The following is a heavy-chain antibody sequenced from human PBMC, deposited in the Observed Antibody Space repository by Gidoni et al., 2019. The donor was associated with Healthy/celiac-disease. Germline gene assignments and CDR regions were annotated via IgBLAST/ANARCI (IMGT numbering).Heavy chain of an antibody. CDR2: IWYDGSNK. Sequence: CAASGFTFSSYGMHWVRQAPGKGLEWVAVIWYDGSNKYYADSVKGRFTISRDNSKNTLYLQMNSLRAEDTAVYYCARDFLKAAAGTIVYYYDYGMDVWGQGTTVTVSS. J-gene: IGHJ6*02. D-gene: IGHD6-13*01. CDR1: GFTFSSYG. CDR3: ARDFLKAAAGTIVYYYDYGMDV. V-gene: IGHV3-33*01.